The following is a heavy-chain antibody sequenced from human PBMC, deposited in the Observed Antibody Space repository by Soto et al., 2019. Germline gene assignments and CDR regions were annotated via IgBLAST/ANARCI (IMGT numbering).Heavy chain of an antibody. Sequence: QVQLQESGPGLVKPSQTLSLTCTVSGGSISSGGYFWSWIRQHPGKGLEWIGFIYYSGSTYYNPSLKSRVTISVVTSKNQFSLKLSSVTAADTAVYYCAREGAAPYYYYGMDVWGQGTTVTVSS. CDR2: IYYSGST. V-gene: IGHV4-31*03. CDR1: GGSISSGGYF. J-gene: IGHJ6*02. CDR3: AREGAAPYYYYGMDV. D-gene: IGHD6-6*01.